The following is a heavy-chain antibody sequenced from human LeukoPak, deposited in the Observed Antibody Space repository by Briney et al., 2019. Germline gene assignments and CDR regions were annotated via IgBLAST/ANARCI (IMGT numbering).Heavy chain of an antibody. J-gene: IGHJ4*02. V-gene: IGHV4-34*01. CDR2: INHSGST. CDR3: ARIPVYYDILTGYSPHYFDY. Sequence: KPSETLSLTCAVYGGSFSGYYWSWIRQPPGKGLEWIGEINHSGSTNYNPSPKSRVTISVDTSKNQFSLKLSSVTAADTAVYYCARIPVYYDILTGYSPHYFDYWGQGTLVTVSS. D-gene: IGHD3-9*01. CDR1: GGSFSGYY.